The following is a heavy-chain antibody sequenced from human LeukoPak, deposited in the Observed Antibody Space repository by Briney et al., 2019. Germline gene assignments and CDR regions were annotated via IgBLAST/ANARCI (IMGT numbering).Heavy chain of an antibody. CDR3: ARDPVRRDSY. V-gene: IGHV3-74*01. D-gene: IGHD3-10*01. Sequence: GGSLRLSCAASEFTFNTYWRHWVRQAPGKGLVWVSHINPDGSQTNYADSVTGRFTISRDNAKNTLYLQMNSLRAEDTAVYYCARDPVRRDSYWGQGTLVTVSS. CDR2: INPDGSQT. CDR1: EFTFNTYW. J-gene: IGHJ4*02.